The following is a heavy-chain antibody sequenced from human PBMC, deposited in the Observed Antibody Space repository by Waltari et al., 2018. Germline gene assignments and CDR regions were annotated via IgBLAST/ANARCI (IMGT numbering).Heavy chain of an antibody. CDR2: SNSDGSST. CDR3: ARELGGRDAFDI. D-gene: IGHD2-15*01. V-gene: IGHV3-74*01. CDR1: GFTFSSYW. Sequence: EVQLVESGGGLVQPGGSLRLSCSASGFTFSSYWMHWVRQAPGKGLVWVSRSNSDGSSTSYADSVKGRFTISRDNAKNTLYLQMNSLRAEDMAVYYCARELGGRDAFDIWGQGTMVTVSS. J-gene: IGHJ3*02.